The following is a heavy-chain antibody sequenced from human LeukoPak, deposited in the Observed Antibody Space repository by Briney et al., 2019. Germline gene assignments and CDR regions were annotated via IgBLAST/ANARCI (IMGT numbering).Heavy chain of an antibody. CDR3: ARVGSGNYYKYFEH. V-gene: IGHV3-53*01. CDR2: IYSGAGT. D-gene: IGHD1-26*01. J-gene: IGHJ4*02. Sequence: GGSLRVSCAASGFTVSGTYMSWVRQAPGKGLEWVSVIYSGAGTYYADSVKGRFTISRDNSKNTLHLQMNSLRAEDTAVYYCARVGSGNYYKYFEHWGQGTLVTVSS. CDR1: GFTVSGTY.